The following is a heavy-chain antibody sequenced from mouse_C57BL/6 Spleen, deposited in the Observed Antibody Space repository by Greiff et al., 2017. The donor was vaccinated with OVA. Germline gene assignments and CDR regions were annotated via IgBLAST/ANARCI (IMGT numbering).Heavy chain of an antibody. CDR3: AGGGDYGYDDFDY. CDR2: IYPRDGST. V-gene: IGHV1-85*01. J-gene: IGHJ2*01. D-gene: IGHD2-2*01. Sequence: QVQLKESGPELVKPGASVKLSCKASGYTFTSYDINWVKQRPGQGLEWIGWIYPRDGSTKYNEKFKGKATLTVDTSSSTAYMELRSLTSEYSAVYCCAGGGDYGYDDFDYWGQGTTLTVSS. CDR1: GYTFTSYD.